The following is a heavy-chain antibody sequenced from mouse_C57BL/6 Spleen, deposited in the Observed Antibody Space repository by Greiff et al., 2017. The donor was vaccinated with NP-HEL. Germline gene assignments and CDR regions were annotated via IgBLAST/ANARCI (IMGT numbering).Heavy chain of an antibody. CDR3: AISGSSLAWFAY. J-gene: IGHJ3*01. V-gene: IGHV14-3*01. Sequence: EVQLQQSVAELVRPGASVKLSCTASGFNIKNTYMHWVKQRPEQGLEWIGRLDPANGNTTYAPKFQGKATITADTSSTTAYLQRSSLTSEDTAIYSCAISGSSLAWFAYWGQGTLVTVSA. CDR1: GFNIKNTY. D-gene: IGHD1-1*01. CDR2: LDPANGNT.